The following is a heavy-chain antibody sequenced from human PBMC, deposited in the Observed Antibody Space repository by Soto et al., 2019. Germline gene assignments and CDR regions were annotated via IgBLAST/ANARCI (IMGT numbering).Heavy chain of an antibody. Sequence: QVQVQESGPGLVKPSETLSLTCTVSGGSISNYYWSWIRQSPGKGLEWIANIYHIGTTNYNLSLKGRASISIDSSKNQVSLRLKSVTAADTAVYYCARGGYRTLAWFDPWGQGTLVTVSS. CDR1: GGSISNYY. CDR2: IYHIGTT. V-gene: IGHV4-59*01. J-gene: IGHJ5*02. CDR3: ARGGYRTLAWFDP. D-gene: IGHD5-18*01.